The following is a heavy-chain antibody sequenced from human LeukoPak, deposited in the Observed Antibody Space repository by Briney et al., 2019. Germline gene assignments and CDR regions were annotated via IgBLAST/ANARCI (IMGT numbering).Heavy chain of an antibody. CDR1: GGSFSGYY. V-gene: IGHV4-34*01. D-gene: IGHD5-24*01. Sequence: SETLSLTCAVYGGSFSGYYWSWIRQPPGKGLEWIGEINHSGSTNYNPSLKSRVTISVDTSKNQFSLKLSSVTAADTALYYCARGEDDGSLSVNFDYWGQGTLVTVSS. J-gene: IGHJ4*02. CDR2: INHSGST. CDR3: ARGEDDGSLSVNFDY.